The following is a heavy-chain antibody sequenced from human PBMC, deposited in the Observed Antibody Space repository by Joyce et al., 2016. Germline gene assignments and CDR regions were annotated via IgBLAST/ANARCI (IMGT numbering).Heavy chain of an antibody. V-gene: IGHV4-61*01. Sequence: QVQLQESGPGLVKPSETLSLKCSVSGGSVSSGSDYWTWIRQPPGKGLEWIGYMYHSGITKYNPSLKSRVSISLDTSKNQCSLKLNSVTAADTAVYYCARGLLRYSSGWYYFDYWGPGTLVTVSS. J-gene: IGHJ4*02. CDR1: GGSVSSGSDY. CDR3: ARGLLRYSSGWYYFDY. D-gene: IGHD6-19*01. CDR2: MYHSGIT.